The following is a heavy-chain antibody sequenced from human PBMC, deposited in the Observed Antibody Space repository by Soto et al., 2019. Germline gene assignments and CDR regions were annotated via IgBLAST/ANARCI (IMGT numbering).Heavy chain of an antibody. CDR1: GGTFSSYT. Sequence: QVQLVQSGAEVKKPGSSVKVSCKASGGTFSSYTISWVRQAPGQGLEWMGRIIPILGIANYAQKFQGRVTITADKSTSTAYMELSSLRCEDAAVYYCARGYCSGGSCYSGRYYYYYMDVWGKVTTVAVSS. V-gene: IGHV1-69*02. CDR2: IIPILGIA. D-gene: IGHD2-15*01. J-gene: IGHJ6*03. CDR3: ARGYCSGGSCYSGRYYYYYMDV.